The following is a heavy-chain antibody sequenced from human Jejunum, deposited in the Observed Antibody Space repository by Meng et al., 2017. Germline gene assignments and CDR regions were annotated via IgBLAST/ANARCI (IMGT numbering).Heavy chain of an antibody. D-gene: IGHD5-24*01. CDR1: GYTLNGFY. Sequence: QMQMEQSGAEVRKPGASVKVSCRASGYTLNGFYMHWVRQAPGQGLEWMGRINTNTGGTNYAQNFKGSITLTRDTSTVYMEVNRLRSDDTAMYYCAGRSYNYDDYFDFWGRGTLVTVSS. CDR3: AGRSYNYDDYFDF. J-gene: IGHJ4*02. V-gene: IGHV1-2*06. CDR2: INTNTGGT.